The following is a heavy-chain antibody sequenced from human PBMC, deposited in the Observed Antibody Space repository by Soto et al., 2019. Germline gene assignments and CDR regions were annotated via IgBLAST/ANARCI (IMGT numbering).Heavy chain of an antibody. CDR1: GYTFTSYY. CDR3: ARGYGRDTAMAY. Sequence: AASVKVSCKASGYTFTSYYMHWVRQAPGQGLEWMGIINPSGGSTSYAQKFQGRVTMTRDTSTSTVYMELSSLRSEATAVYYCARGYGRDTAMAYWGQGTLVTFSS. D-gene: IGHD5-18*01. J-gene: IGHJ4*02. V-gene: IGHV1-46*01. CDR2: INPSGGST.